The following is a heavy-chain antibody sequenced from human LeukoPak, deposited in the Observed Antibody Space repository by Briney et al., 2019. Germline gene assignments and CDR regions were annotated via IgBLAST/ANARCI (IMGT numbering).Heavy chain of an antibody. Sequence: GESLKISCKGSGYSFTSYWIGWVRQMPGKGLEWMGIIYPGDSDTRYSPSFQGQVTISADKSISTAYLQWSSLKASDTAMYYCARVELSEVAATQSLDYWGQGTLVTVSS. J-gene: IGHJ4*02. D-gene: IGHD2-15*01. CDR3: ARVELSEVAATQSLDY. CDR1: GYSFTSYW. V-gene: IGHV5-51*01. CDR2: IYPGDSDT.